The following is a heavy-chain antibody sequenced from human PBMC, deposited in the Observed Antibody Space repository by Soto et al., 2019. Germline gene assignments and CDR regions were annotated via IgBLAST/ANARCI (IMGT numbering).Heavy chain of an antibody. Sequence: QLQLQESGPGLVKPSETLSLTCTVSGGSISSSSYYWGWIRQPPGKGLEWIGSIYYSGSTYYNPSLKSRVTISVDTSKNQFSLKLSSVTAADTAVYYCARDIVEEGSVVVVAADAFDIWGQGTMVTVSS. CDR3: ARDIVEEGSVVVVAADAFDI. V-gene: IGHV4-39*02. J-gene: IGHJ3*02. CDR2: IYYSGST. D-gene: IGHD2-15*01. CDR1: GGSISSSSYY.